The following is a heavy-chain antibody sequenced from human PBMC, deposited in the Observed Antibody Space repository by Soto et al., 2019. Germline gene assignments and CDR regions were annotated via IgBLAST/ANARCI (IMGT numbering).Heavy chain of an antibody. J-gene: IGHJ6*02. CDR1: GFTFSNYG. CDR3: AREASLVRGVPIHYSGLDV. V-gene: IGHV3-33*01. CDR2: MWYDGSNE. Sequence: PGGSLRLSCAASGFTFSNYGMHWVRQAPGKGLEWVAVMWYDGSNEYYTDSVKGRFTISRDNSKNTLSLQMNSLRAEDTAVYYCAREASLVRGVPIHYSGLDVWGQGTTVTVSS. D-gene: IGHD3-10*01.